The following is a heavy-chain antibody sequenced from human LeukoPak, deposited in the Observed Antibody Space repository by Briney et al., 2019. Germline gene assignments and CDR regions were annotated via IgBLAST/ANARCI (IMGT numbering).Heavy chain of an antibody. CDR1: GGTFSSYA. CDR3: ATIRMYYYDSSGPHSDY. J-gene: IGHJ4*02. D-gene: IGHD3-22*01. V-gene: IGHV1-69*04. CDR2: IIPFLGIA. Sequence: ASVKVSCKASGGTFSSYAISWVRQAPGQGFEWMGRIIPFLGIANYAQKFQGRVTITADKSTSTAYMQLSSLRSEDTAVYFCATIRMYYYDSSGPHSDYWGQGTLVTVSS.